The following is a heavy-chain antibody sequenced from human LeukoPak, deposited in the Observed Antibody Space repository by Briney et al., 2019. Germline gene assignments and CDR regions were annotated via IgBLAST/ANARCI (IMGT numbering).Heavy chain of an antibody. J-gene: IGHJ4*02. CDR2: INHSGST. CDR3: ARVGRTGTMIVVVNYYFDY. CDR1: GGSFSGYY. D-gene: IGHD3-22*01. Sequence: SETLSLTCAVYGGSFSGYYWSWIRQPPGKGLEWIGEINHSGSTNYNPSLKSRVTISVDTSKNQFSLKLSSVTAADTAVYYCARVGRTGTMIVVVNYYFDYWGQGTLDTVSS. V-gene: IGHV4-34*01.